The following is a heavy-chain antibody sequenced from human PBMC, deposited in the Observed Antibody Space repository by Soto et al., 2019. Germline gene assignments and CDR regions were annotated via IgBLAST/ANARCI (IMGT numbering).Heavy chain of an antibody. V-gene: IGHV3-48*01. Sequence: EVQLVESGGGLVQPGGSLRLSCAASGFTFSSYSMNWVRQAPGKGLEWVSYISSSSSTIYYADSVKGRFTISRDNAKNSLYLQRNSLRAEDTAVYYCARTNDRQWLVRGEAFDIWGRGTMVTVSS. CDR1: GFTFSSYS. CDR3: ARTNDRQWLVRGEAFDI. CDR2: ISSSSSTI. D-gene: IGHD6-19*01. J-gene: IGHJ3*02.